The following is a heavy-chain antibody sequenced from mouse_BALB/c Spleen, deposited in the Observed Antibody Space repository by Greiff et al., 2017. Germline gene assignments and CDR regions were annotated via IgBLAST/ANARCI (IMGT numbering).Heavy chain of an antibody. V-gene: IGHV3-2*02. CDR3: ARLGFSWFAY. D-gene: IGHD4-1*01. Sequence: EVMLVESGPGLVKPSQSLSLTCTVTGYSITSDYAWNWIRQFPGNKLEWMGYISYSGSTSYNPSLKSRISITRDTSKNQFFLQLNSVTTEDTATYYCARLGFSWFAYWGQGTLVTVSA. J-gene: IGHJ3*01. CDR1: GYSITSDYA. CDR2: ISYSGST.